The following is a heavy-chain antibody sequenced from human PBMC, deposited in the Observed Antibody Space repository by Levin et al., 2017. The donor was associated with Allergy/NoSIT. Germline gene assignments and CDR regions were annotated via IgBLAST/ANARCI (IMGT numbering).Heavy chain of an antibody. CDR3: ARAESSSWLSRTYDYYGLDV. CDR1: GAAINDYY. Sequence: SQTLSLTCTVSGAAINDYYWSWIRHTPWKGLEWIGYIHHSGRTDYNPSLKTRVTTSVDTAINQLSLRLTSVTPADTGVYYGARAESSSWLSRTYDYYGLDVWELGTTVAMSS. CDR2: IHHSGRT. V-gene: IGHV4-59*01. D-gene: IGHD3-22*01. J-gene: IGHJ6*01.